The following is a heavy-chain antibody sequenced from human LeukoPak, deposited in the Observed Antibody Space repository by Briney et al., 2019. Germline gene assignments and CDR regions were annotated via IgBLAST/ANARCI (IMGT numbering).Heavy chain of an antibody. CDR3: ARGSYYYYYYMDV. CDR1: GFTFSSYW. Sequence: PGGSLRLSCAASGFTFSSYWMNWVRQAPGKGLEWVANIKEDGSEKYYVDSVKGRFTISRDNAKNSLYLQMNSLRVEDTAVYYCARGSYYYYYYMDVWGKGTTVTVSS. CDR2: IKEDGSEK. J-gene: IGHJ6*03. V-gene: IGHV3-7*01.